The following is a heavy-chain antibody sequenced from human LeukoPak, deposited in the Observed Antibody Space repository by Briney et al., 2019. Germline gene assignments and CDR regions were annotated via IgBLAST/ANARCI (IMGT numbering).Heavy chain of an antibody. CDR3: AGGQQWLVKVGY. V-gene: IGHV3-30-3*01. CDR2: ISYDGSNK. D-gene: IGHD6-19*01. CDR1: GFTFSSYA. Sequence: RPGGSLRLSCAASGFTFSSYAMHWVRQAPGKGLEWVAVISYDGSNKYYADSVKGRFTISRDNSKNTLYLQMNSLRAEDTAVYYCAGGQQWLVKVGYWGQGTLVTVSS. J-gene: IGHJ4*02.